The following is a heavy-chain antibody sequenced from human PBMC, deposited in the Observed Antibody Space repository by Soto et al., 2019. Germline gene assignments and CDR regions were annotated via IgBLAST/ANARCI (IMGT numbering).Heavy chain of an antibody. CDR3: VRDSLRYSYCQYDY. CDR2: ISFSSSYM. V-gene: IGHV3-21*01. J-gene: IGHJ4*02. D-gene: IGHD5-18*01. Sequence: GGSLRLSCAASGFIFNTYSMNWVRQPPGRGLEWVSSISFSSSYMYYADSVKGRFTISRDNSKNSLYLQMNSLRDEDTAGYYCVRDSLRYSYCQYDYWGQGTLVTVSS. CDR1: GFIFNTYS.